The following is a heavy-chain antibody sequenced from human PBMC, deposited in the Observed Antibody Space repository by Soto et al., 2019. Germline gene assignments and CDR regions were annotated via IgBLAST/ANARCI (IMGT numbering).Heavy chain of an antibody. D-gene: IGHD4-17*01. V-gene: IGHV3-30-3*01. CDR3: ARVYYGDYEAMSNY. Sequence: QVQLVESGGGVVQPGRSLRLSCAASGFTFSSYAMHWVRQAPGKGLEWVAVISYDGSNKYYADSVKGRFTISRDNSKKTLYLQMNSLRAEDTAVYYCARVYYGDYEAMSNYWGQGTLVTVSS. CDR1: GFTFSSYA. J-gene: IGHJ4*02. CDR2: ISYDGSNK.